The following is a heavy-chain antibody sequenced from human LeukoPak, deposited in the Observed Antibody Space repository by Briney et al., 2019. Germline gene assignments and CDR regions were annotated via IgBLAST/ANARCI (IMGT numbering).Heavy chain of an antibody. CDR2: IKQDGSEK. Sequence: PGGSLRLSCEASGFTFSSYWMSWVRQAPGKGLEWVANIKQDGSEKYYVDSVKGRFTISRDNAKNSLYLQMNSLRSEDTAVYYCARGRGNYPFGYWGQGTLVTVSS. CDR1: GFTFSSYW. J-gene: IGHJ4*02. D-gene: IGHD1-7*01. V-gene: IGHV3-7*01. CDR3: ARGRGNYPFGY.